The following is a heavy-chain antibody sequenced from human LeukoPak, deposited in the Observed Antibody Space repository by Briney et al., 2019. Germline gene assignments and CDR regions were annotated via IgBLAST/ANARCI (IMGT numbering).Heavy chain of an antibody. Sequence: SETLSLTCTVSGLSISSSPYYWGWIRQPPGKGLEWIGHIYYRGTTYYNPSLKSRVTISLDMSKNQFSLKLSSLTAADTAVYYCGRAPAITVTNGIWSAPWGQGTLVT. CDR2: IYYRGTT. CDR3: GRAPAITVTNGIWSAP. V-gene: IGHV4-39*07. CDR1: GLSISSSPYY. J-gene: IGHJ5*02. D-gene: IGHD2-8*01.